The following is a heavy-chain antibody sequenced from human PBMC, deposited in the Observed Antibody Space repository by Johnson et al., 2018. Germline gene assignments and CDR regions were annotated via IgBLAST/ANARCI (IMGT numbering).Heavy chain of an antibody. Sequence: QVQLVESGGGVVQPGRSLRLSCAASGFTFSSYGMHWVRQAPGKGLEGVAVISYDGSNKYYADSVKGRFTISRDNSKNTLYLQMNSLRAEDTAVYYCAKASGGSCYSGASIWGQGTMVTVSS. CDR3: AKASGGSCYSGASI. CDR1: GFTFSSYG. J-gene: IGHJ3*02. CDR2: ISYDGSNK. V-gene: IGHV3-30*18. D-gene: IGHD2-15*01.